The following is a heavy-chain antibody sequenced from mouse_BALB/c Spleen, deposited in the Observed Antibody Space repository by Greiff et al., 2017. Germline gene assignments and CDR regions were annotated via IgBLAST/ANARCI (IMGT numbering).Heavy chain of an antibody. D-gene: IGHD4-1*01. CDR2: ISSGGSYT. CDR1: GFTFSSYT. J-gene: IGHJ2*01. Sequence: EVQGVESGGGLVKPGGSLKLSCAASGFTFSSYTMSWVRQTPEKRLEWVATISSGGSYTYYPDSVKGRFTISRDNAKNTLYLQMSSLKSEDTAMYYCTRANWYFDYWGQGTTLTVSS. CDR3: TRANWYFDY. V-gene: IGHV5-6-4*01.